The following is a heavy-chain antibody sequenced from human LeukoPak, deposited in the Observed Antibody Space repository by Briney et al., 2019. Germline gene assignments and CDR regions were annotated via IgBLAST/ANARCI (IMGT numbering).Heavy chain of an antibody. CDR3: AKNPRLEGWIYSDS. CDR2: ISGSGGRI. CDR1: GFTFSIYS. Sequence: GGSLRLSCAASGFTFSIYSMSWVRQAPRKGVEWVSCISGSGGRIDSADSVKGRFTISRDNSKNTLSLQMNSLTAEDTAVYYCAKNPRLEGWIYSDSWGQRIPVTASS. J-gene: IGHJ4*02. D-gene: IGHD1-1*01. V-gene: IGHV3-23*01.